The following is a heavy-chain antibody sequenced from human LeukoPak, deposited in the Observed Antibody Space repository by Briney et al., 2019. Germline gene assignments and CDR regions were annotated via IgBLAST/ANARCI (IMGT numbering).Heavy chain of an antibody. CDR3: ASQYYYGSGSYYTFDP. V-gene: IGHV1-8*01. CDR2: MNPNSGST. CDR1: GYTFTSYD. Sequence: ASVKVSCKASGYTFTSYDINWVRQATGQGLEWMGWMNPNSGSTAYAQKFQGRVTMTRDTSISTAYMELSRLRSDDTAVYYCASQYYYGSGSYYTFDPWGQGTLVTVSS. J-gene: IGHJ5*02. D-gene: IGHD3-10*01.